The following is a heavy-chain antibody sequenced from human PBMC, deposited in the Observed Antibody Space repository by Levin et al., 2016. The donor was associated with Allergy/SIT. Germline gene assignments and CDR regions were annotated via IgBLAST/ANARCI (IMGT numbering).Heavy chain of an antibody. V-gene: IGHV3-21*01. CDR1: GFTFSSYS. D-gene: IGHD3-22*01. CDR3: ARDDTLYYYGMDV. CDR2: ISSSSSYI. Sequence: GESLKISCAASGFTFSSYSMNWVRQAPGKGLEWVSSISSSSSYIYYADSVKGRFTISRDNAKNSLYLQMNSLRAEDTAVYYCARDDTLYYYGMDVWGQGTTVTVSS. J-gene: IGHJ6*02.